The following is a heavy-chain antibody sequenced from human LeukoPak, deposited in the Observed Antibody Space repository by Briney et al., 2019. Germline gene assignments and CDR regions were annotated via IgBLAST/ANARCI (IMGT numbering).Heavy chain of an antibody. V-gene: IGHV3-49*03. CDR1: GFTFGVYA. Sequence: GGSLRLSCTGSGFTFGVYAMSWFRQAPGKGLEWVGFIRSKAYGGTTEYAASVKGRFTISRDDSKNIAYLQMNSLKTEDTAVYYCTRAGDYYDSSGYYYGSESYFDYWGQGTLVTVSS. D-gene: IGHD3-22*01. CDR3: TRAGDYYDSSGYYYGSESYFDY. J-gene: IGHJ4*02. CDR2: IRSKAYGGTT.